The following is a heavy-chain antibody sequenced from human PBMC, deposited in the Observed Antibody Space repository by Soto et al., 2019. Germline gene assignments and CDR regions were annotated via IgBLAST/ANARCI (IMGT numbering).Heavy chain of an antibody. CDR3: ARKQLEGYFDY. CDR1: GGSISSSSYY. CDR2: IYYSGST. V-gene: IGHV4-39*01. J-gene: IGHJ4*02. Sequence: SETLSLTCTVSGGSISSSSYYWGWIRQPPGKGLEWIGSIYYSGSTYYNPSLKSRVTISVDTSKNQFSLKLSSVTAADTAVYYCARKQLEGYFDYWGQGTLVTVS. D-gene: IGHD6-6*01.